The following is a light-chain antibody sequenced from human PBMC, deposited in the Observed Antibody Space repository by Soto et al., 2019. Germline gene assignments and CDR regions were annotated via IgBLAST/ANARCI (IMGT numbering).Light chain of an antibody. V-gene: IGKV1-39*01. CDR1: QTISNY. CDR2: AAS. Sequence: DIQMTQSPSSLSASVGDRVTITCRASQTISNYVNWYQQKPGKAPNLLIYAASSLHGGVPSRFSGSGSGTDFTLTISSLQPEDFVTYYCQQSYSAPLTFGGGTKVEIK. CDR3: QQSYSAPLT. J-gene: IGKJ4*01.